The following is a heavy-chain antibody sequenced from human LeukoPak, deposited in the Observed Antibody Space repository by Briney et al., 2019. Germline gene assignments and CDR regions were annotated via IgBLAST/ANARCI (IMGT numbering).Heavy chain of an antibody. Sequence: GGSLRLSCTASGFTFGDYAMSWFRQAPGKGLEWVSAISGSGGSTYYADSVKGRFTISRDNSKNTLYLQMNSLRAEDTAVYYCAKDLYREWELLGSVYYYGMDVWGQGTTVTVSS. CDR1: GFTFGDYA. D-gene: IGHD1-26*01. J-gene: IGHJ6*02. V-gene: IGHV3-23*01. CDR3: AKDLYREWELLGSVYYYGMDV. CDR2: ISGSGGST.